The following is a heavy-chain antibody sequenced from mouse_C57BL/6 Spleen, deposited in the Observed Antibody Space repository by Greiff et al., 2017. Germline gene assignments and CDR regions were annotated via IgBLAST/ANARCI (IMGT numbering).Heavy chain of an antibody. Sequence: EVNVVESGGGLVQPGGSMKLSCVASGFTFSNYWMNWVRQSPEKGLEWVAQLRLKSDNYATHYAESVTGRFTISRDDSKSIVYPQMNNLRAEDTGIYYCTRDGYFDYWGQGTTLTVSS. CDR1: GFTFSNYW. CDR3: TRDGYFDY. CDR2: LRLKSDNYAT. J-gene: IGHJ2*01. V-gene: IGHV6-3*01. D-gene: IGHD2-3*01.